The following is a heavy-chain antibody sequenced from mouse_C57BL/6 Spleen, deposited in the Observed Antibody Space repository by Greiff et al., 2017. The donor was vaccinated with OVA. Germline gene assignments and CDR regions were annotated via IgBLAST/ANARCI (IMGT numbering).Heavy chain of an antibody. V-gene: IGHV6-6*01. CDR3: TRGDGHPYYFDY. CDR2: IRNKANNHAT. D-gene: IGHD2-3*01. Sequence: EVKLQESGGGLVQPGGSMKLSCAASGFTFSDAWMDWVRQSPEKGLEWVAEIRNKANNHATYYAESVKGRFTISRDDSKSSVYLQMNSLRAEDTGIYYCTRGDGHPYYFDYWGQGTTLTVSS. J-gene: IGHJ2*01. CDR1: GFTFSDAW.